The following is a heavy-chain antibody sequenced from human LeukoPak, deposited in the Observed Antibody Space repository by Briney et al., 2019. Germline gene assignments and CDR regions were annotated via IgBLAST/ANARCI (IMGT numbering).Heavy chain of an antibody. J-gene: IGHJ4*02. CDR1: GFTFDDYA. D-gene: IGHD3-22*01. Sequence: GGSLRLSCAASGFTFDDYAMHWVRQAPGKGLEWVSGISWNSGSIGYADSVKGRFTISRDNAKNSLYLQMNSLRAEDTALYYCAKDSFDSSGYYLPDYWGQGTLVTVSS. CDR2: ISWNSGSI. V-gene: IGHV3-9*01. CDR3: AKDSFDSSGYYLPDY.